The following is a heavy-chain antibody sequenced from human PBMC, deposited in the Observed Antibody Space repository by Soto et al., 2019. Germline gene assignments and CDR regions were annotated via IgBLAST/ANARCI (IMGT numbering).Heavy chain of an antibody. D-gene: IGHD3-10*01. J-gene: IGHJ4*02. Sequence: SETLSLTCTVSGGSISSGGYYWSWIRQHPGKGLEWIGYIYYSGSTYYNPSLKSRVTISVDTSKNQFSLKLSSVTAADTAVYYCARVLTKGAYYGSGSPPRYFDYWGQGTLVTVSS. CDR1: GGSISSGGYY. CDR2: IYYSGST. CDR3: ARVLTKGAYYGSGSPPRYFDY. V-gene: IGHV4-31*03.